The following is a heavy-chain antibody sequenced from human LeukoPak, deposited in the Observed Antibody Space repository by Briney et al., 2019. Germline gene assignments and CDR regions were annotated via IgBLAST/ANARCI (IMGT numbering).Heavy chain of an antibody. CDR2: IKQDGSEK. Sequence: GGSLRLSCAASGFTFSSYWMSWVHQAPGKGLEWVANIKQDGSEKYYVDSVKGRFTISRDNAKNSLYLQMNSLRAEDTAVYYCARDYSSSWFYYYYMDVWGKGTTVTVSS. CDR3: ARDYSSSWFYYYYMDV. CDR1: GFTFSSYW. D-gene: IGHD6-13*01. J-gene: IGHJ6*03. V-gene: IGHV3-7*01.